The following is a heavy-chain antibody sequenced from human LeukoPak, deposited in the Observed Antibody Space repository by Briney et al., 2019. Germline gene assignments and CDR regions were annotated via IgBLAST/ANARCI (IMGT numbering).Heavy chain of an antibody. V-gene: IGHV1-24*01. CDR1: GYTLTELS. J-gene: IGHJ1*01. CDR3: ATITTDYATIVYFQH. CDR2: FDPEDGET. D-gene: IGHD4-17*01. Sequence: ASVKVSCRVSGYTLTELSMHWVRQAPGKGLEWMGGFDPEDGETIYAQKFQGRVTMTEDTSTDTAYMELSSLRSEDTAVYYCATITTDYATIVYFQHWGQGTLVTVSS.